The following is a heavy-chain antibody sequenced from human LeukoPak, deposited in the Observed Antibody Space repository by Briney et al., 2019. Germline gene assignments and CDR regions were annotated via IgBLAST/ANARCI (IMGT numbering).Heavy chain of an antibody. CDR2: IYYSGST. CDR1: GGSISSSSYY. CDR3: ARESWFGELLPSRHFDY. D-gene: IGHD3-10*01. Sequence: SETLSLTCTVSGGSISSSSYYWGWIRQPPGKGLEWIGSIYYSGSTYYNPSLKSRVTISVDTSKNQFSLKLSSVTAADTAVYYCARESWFGELLPSRHFDYWGQGTLVTVSS. V-gene: IGHV4-39*07. J-gene: IGHJ4*02.